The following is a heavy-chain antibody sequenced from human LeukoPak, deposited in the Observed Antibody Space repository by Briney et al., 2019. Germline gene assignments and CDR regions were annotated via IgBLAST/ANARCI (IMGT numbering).Heavy chain of an antibody. CDR3: ARTTGYGGGIDWLDP. CDR2: IYYSGST. CDR1: GGSISSGDYY. V-gene: IGHV4-30-4*01. D-gene: IGHD5-12*01. J-gene: IGHJ5*02. Sequence: SETLSLTCTVSGGSISSGDYYWNWIRQPPGKGLEWIGYIYYSGSTYYNPSLKSRVTMSVDTSKKQFSLKLSSVTAADTAVYYCARTTGYGGGIDWLDPWGQGTLVTVSS.